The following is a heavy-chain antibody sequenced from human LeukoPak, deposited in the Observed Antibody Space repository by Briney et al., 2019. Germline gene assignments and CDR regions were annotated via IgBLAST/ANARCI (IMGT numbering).Heavy chain of an antibody. V-gene: IGHV3-23*01. D-gene: IGHD3-9*01. J-gene: IGHJ2*01. CDR3: ASGLRQFAWLGWYFDL. CDR2: IVGGGIST. Sequence: GGSLRLSCAASGFTFSSYAMSWVRPAPGRGLEWVSTIVGGGISTYYADSVKGRFTLSRDNSQRTVFLQMNSLRAEETAVYYSASGLRQFAWLGWYFDLWGRGSLVTVSS. CDR1: GFTFSSYA.